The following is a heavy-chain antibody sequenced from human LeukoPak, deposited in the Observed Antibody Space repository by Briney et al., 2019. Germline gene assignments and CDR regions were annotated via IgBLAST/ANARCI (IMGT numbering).Heavy chain of an antibody. CDR3: ARAPLRSRGWYGY. V-gene: IGHV3-53*01. Sequence: GGSLRLSCAASGFTVSSNYMSWVRQAPGKGLEWVSVIYSGGSTYYADSVKGRFTISRDNSKNTLYLQMNSLRAEDTAVYYCARAPLRSRGWYGYWGQGTLVTVSS. CDR2: IYSGGST. J-gene: IGHJ4*02. D-gene: IGHD6-19*01. CDR1: GFTVSSNY.